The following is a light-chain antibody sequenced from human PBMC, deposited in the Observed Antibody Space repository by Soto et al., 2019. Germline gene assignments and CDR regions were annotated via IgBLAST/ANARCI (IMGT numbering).Light chain of an antibody. CDR2: AVR. CDR1: NSDVGRYNS. Sequence: ALTQPHSVSGSPGQSVTISCTGTNSDVGRYNSVSWYQQLPGKAPKIIISAVRQRPSGVPDRFSGSKSGNTASLTISGLQADDEADYFCFSYTANDNWVFGGGTKVTVL. V-gene: IGLV2-11*01. CDR3: FSYTANDNWV. J-gene: IGLJ3*02.